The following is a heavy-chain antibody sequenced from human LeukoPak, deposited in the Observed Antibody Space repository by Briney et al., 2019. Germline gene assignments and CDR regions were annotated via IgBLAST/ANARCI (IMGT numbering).Heavy chain of an antibody. CDR2: INPNSGGT. D-gene: IGHD1-26*01. CDR1: GYTFTGYY. V-gene: IGHV1-2*02. Sequence: ASVKVSCKASGYTFTGYYMHWVRQAPGQGLEWMGWINPNSGGTNYAQKFQGRVTMTRDTSTSTVYMELSSLRSEDTAVYYCARDFSAYSGSYYFNYWGQGTLVTVSS. J-gene: IGHJ4*02. CDR3: ARDFSAYSGSYYFNY.